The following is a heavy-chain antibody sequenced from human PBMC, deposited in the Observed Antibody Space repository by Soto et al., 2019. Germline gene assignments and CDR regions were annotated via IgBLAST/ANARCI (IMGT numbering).Heavy chain of an antibody. J-gene: IGHJ1*01. V-gene: IGHV3-30*09. CDR1: GFTFSTYA. D-gene: IGHD2-8*02. CDR2: ISSGGNNK. CDR3: ARRRGPGALMSTGYFQL. Sequence: QVQLLESGGGVVQPGRSLRLSCVASGFTFSTYAMQWVRQAPGKGLEWVAVISSGGNNKYYADSVKGRFAMSRDNSENXXYLQMNGGGNEDTAMDFCARRRGPGALMSTGYFQLWGQGTLGSVS.